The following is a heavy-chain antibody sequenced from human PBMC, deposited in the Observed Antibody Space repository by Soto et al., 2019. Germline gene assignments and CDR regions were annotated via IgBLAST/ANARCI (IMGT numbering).Heavy chain of an antibody. D-gene: IGHD3-9*01. V-gene: IGHV4-59*01. CDR3: ARVLDMYYDILTGYYAPGAFDI. CDR1: GGSISSYY. CDR2: IYYSGST. J-gene: IGHJ3*02. Sequence: SETLSLTCTVSGGSISSYYWSWIRQPPGKGLEWIGYIYYSGSTNYNPSLKSRVTISVDTSKNQFSLKLSSVTAADTAVYYCARVLDMYYDILTGYYAPGAFDIWGQGTMVTVSS.